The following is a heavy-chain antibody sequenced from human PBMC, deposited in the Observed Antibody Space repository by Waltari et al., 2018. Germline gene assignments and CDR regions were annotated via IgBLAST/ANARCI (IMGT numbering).Heavy chain of an antibody. CDR1: GGSFSGYY. CDR2: INHSGST. V-gene: IGHV4-34*01. D-gene: IGHD3-16*02. CDR3: ARLRIMITFGGVIVRAGYFDL. J-gene: IGHJ2*01. Sequence: QVQLQQWGAGLLKPSETLSLTCAVYGGSFSGYYWTWIRQPPGKGRGWIGEINHSGSTNYNPSLKSRVTISVDTSKNQFSLKLSSVTAADTAVYYCARLRIMITFGGVIVRAGYFDLWGRGTLVTVSS.